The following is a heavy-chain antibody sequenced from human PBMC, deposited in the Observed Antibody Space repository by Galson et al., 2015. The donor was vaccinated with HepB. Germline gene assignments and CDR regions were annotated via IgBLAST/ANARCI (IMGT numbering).Heavy chain of an antibody. J-gene: IGHJ6*02. Sequence: SLRLSCAASGFTFDDYAMHWVRQAPGKGLEWVSGISWNSGSIGYADSVKGRFTISRDNSKNTLYLQMNSLRAEDTAVYYCARDGKAPLEGMDVWGQGTTVTVSS. CDR3: ARDGKAPLEGMDV. CDR2: ISWNSGSI. V-gene: IGHV3-9*01. CDR1: GFTFDDYA.